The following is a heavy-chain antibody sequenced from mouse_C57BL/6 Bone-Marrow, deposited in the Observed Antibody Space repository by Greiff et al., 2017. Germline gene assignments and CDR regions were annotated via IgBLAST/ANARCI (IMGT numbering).Heavy chain of an antibody. J-gene: IGHJ3*01. CDR3: ASSGGLRRQFDY. D-gene: IGHD2-4*01. V-gene: IGHV1-54*01. Sequence: QVQLQQSGAELVRPGTSVKVSCKASGYAFTTYLIEWVKQRPGQGLEWIGVFNPGSGGTNYNEKFKGKATLTADKSSSTAYMQLRSLTSEDSAVYFCASSGGLRRQFDYWGQGNLVTVSA. CDR2: FNPGSGGT. CDR1: GYAFTTYL.